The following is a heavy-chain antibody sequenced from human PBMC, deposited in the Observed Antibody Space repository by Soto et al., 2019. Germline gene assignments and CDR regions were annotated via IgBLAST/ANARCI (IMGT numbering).Heavy chain of an antibody. CDR1: GFTLSTTG. J-gene: IGHJ5*02. D-gene: IGHD6-19*01. CDR3: AKDWGSSGWFNWFDP. V-gene: IGHV3-30*18. Sequence: QVQLVESGGGGVQPGRSLRLSCVASGFTLSTTGMHWVRQPPGKGLEWVAMISHDGSNTYYGDSVKGRFTISRDNSWNTLYLQMDSLRPEDTSVYYCAKDWGSSGWFNWFDPWGQGTLVTVSS. CDR2: ISHDGSNT.